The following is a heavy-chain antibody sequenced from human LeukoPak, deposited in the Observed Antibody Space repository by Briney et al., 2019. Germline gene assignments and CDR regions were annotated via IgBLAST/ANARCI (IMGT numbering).Heavy chain of an antibody. V-gene: IGHV1-69*13. CDR2: IIPIFGTA. Sequence: EASVKVSCKASGSTFSSYAISWVRQAPGQGLEWMGGIIPIFGTANYAQKFQGRVTITADESTSTAYMELSSLRSEDTAVYYCARPYYDFWSGSRSRANWFDPWGQGTLVTVSS. CDR1: GSTFSSYA. J-gene: IGHJ5*02. CDR3: ARPYYDFWSGSRSRANWFDP. D-gene: IGHD3-3*01.